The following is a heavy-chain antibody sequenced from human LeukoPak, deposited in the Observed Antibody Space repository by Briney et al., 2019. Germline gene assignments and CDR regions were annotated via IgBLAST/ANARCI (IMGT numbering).Heavy chain of an antibody. V-gene: IGHV3-48*02. CDR3: ARDGRLSGSLDY. CDR2: ITSSSSTI. J-gene: IGHJ4*02. D-gene: IGHD1-26*01. Sequence: PGGSLRLSCAASGFSFNSYSMNCVRQAPGKGLEWVSYITSSSSTIYYADSVKGRFTISRDNAKNSLDLQMNSLRDEDTAVYYCARDGRLSGSLDYWGQGTLVTVSS. CDR1: GFSFNSYS.